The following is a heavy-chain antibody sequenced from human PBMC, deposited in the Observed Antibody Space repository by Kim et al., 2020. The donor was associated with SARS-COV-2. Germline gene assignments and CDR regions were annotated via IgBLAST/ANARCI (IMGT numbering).Heavy chain of an antibody. CDR1: GYTFTGYY. D-gene: IGHD2-2*01. CDR3: ARVVVPAASDYYYGMDV. V-gene: IGHV1-2*06. CDR2: INPNSGGT. Sequence: ASVKVSCKASGYTFTGYYMHWVRQAPGQGLEWMGRINPNSGGTNYAQKFQGRVTMTRDTSISTAYMELSRLRSDDTAVYYCARVVVPAASDYYYGMDVWGQGTTVTVSS. J-gene: IGHJ6*02.